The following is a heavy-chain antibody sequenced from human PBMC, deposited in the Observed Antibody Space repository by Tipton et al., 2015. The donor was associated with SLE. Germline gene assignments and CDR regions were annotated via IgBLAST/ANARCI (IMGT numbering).Heavy chain of an antibody. J-gene: IGHJ6*02. Sequence: LRLSCTVSGGSISSDGYYWSWIRQHPGKGLEWIGYIYYSGSTNYNPSLKSRVTISVDTSKNQFSLKLSSVTAADTAVYYCARSRWNYDSSRYYYYGMDVWGQGPTVTVSS. CDR3: ARSRWNYDSSRYYYYGMDV. CDR1: GGSISSDGYY. CDR2: IYYSGST. V-gene: IGHV4-61*08. D-gene: IGHD3-22*01.